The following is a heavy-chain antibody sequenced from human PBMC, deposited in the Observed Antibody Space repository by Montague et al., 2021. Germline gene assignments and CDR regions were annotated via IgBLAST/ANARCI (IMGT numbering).Heavy chain of an antibody. J-gene: IGHJ5*01. CDR2: ISGSGGST. CDR3: VKYIEVSRNYFDS. V-gene: IGHV3-23*01. CDR1: GFRFSDYA. Sequence: SLRLSCAASGFRFSDYAMSWVRQAPGKGLEWVSTISGSGGSTYYADSVKGRFTISRDNSQNTLYLHMSSLRAEDTAVYYCVKYIEVSRNYFDSWGQGTLVTVSS. D-gene: IGHD5/OR15-5a*01.